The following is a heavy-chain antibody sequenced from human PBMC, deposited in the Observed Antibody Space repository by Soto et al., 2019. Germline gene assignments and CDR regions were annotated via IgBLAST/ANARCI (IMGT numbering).Heavy chain of an antibody. CDR3: AKERATTTAFDY. D-gene: IGHD4-17*01. CDR2: ILYDGSNK. CDR1: GFTFSNYG. J-gene: IGHJ4*02. Sequence: GGSLRLSCAASGFTFSNYGMHWVRQTPGKGLEWVALILYDGSNKYYADSVKGRFTISRDNSKNTLYLQVNSLRAEDTAVYYCAKERATTTAFDYWGQGALVTVSS. V-gene: IGHV3-30*18.